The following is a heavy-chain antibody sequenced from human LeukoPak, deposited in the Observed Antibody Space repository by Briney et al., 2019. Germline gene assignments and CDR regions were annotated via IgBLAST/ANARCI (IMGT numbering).Heavy chain of an antibody. J-gene: IGHJ6*02. CDR1: GFTFSSYW. CDR3: ARVLPTIVVADTAYYYYGMDV. V-gene: IGHV3-74*01. Sequence: GGSLRLSCAASGFTFSSYWMHWVRQAPGKGLVWVSRINSDGNSTSYADSVKGRFTISRDNAKNTVYLQMNSLRAEDTAVYYCARVLPTIVVADTAYYYYGMDVWGQGTTVTVSS. CDR2: INSDGNST. D-gene: IGHD6-19*01.